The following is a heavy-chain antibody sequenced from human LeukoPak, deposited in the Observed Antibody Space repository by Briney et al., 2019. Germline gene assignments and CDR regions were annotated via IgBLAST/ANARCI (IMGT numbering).Heavy chain of an antibody. V-gene: IGHV3-23*01. CDR2: ISGSGGST. CDR3: AKGKYNRDAFDI. Sequence: PGGSLRLSCAASGFTFSSYAMSWVRQAPGKGLEWVSGISGSGGSTHYADSVKGRFTISRDNSKNTLYLQMNSLRAEDTAVFYCAKGKYNRDAFDIWGLGTMVTVSS. D-gene: IGHD6-6*01. J-gene: IGHJ3*02. CDR1: GFTFSSYA.